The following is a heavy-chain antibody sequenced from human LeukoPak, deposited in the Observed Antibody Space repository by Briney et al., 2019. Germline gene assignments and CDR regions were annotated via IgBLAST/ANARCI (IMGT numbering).Heavy chain of an antibody. V-gene: IGHV3-48*03. D-gene: IGHD6-19*01. CDR1: GFTFSIYE. J-gene: IGHJ4*02. CDR2: ISSSGSTI. Sequence: PGRSLRLSRAASGFTFSIYETNCGPRAPGKGVGWVSYISSSGSTIDYADSVKGRFTISRDNAKSSLYLQMNSLRAEDTGVYYCARVGIAVAGSFNYWGQGTLVTVSS. CDR3: ARVGIAVAGSFNY.